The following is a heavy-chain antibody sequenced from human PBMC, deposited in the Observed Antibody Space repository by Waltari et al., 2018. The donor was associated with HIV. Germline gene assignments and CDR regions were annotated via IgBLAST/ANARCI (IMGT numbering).Heavy chain of an antibody. V-gene: IGHV4-39*01. CDR2: IYYSGST. Sequence: QLQLQASGPGLVQPSETLSLTCTVSGGPISSRRYYWGWIRQPPGEGLEWIGSIYYSGSTYYNPSLKSRVTISVDTSKNQFSLKLSSVTAADTAVYYCARAVQGYCSGGSCENYFDYWGQGTLVTVSS. J-gene: IGHJ4*02. CDR3: ARAVQGYCSGGSCENYFDY. CDR1: GGPISSRRYY. D-gene: IGHD2-15*01.